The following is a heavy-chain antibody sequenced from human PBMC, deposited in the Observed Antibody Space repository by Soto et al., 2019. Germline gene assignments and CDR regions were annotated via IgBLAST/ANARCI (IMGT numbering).Heavy chain of an antibody. J-gene: IGHJ6*02. CDR2: ISGGHNST. Sequence: PGGSLRLSCAASGFTFSSYAMSWVRQAPGKGLEWVSAISGGHNSTYYADSVKGRFTISRDNSNNTLYLQMSSLRADDTAVYYCAPMGVWGQGTTVTVSS. CDR3: APMGV. CDR1: GFTFSSYA. V-gene: IGHV3-23*01.